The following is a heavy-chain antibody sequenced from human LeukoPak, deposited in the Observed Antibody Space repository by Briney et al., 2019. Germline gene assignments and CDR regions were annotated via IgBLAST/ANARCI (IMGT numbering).Heavy chain of an antibody. D-gene: IGHD5-18*01. CDR3: ARTGVVIQLWLSWFDP. V-gene: IGHV4-39*07. CDR2: IYYSGST. Sequence: SETLSLTCTVSGGSISSSSYYWGWIRQPPGKGLEWIGSIYYSGSTYYNPSLKSRVTISVDTSKNQFSLKLSSVTAADTAVYYCARTGVVIQLWLSWFDPWGQGTLVTVSS. J-gene: IGHJ5*02. CDR1: GGSISSSSYY.